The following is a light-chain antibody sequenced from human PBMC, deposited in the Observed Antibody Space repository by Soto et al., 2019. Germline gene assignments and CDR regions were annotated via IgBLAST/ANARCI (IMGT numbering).Light chain of an antibody. CDR1: QSVSSNY. CDR2: GAS. V-gene: IGKV3-20*01. Sequence: EIVLTQSPGTLSLSPGEGATLSCRASQSVSSNYLAWYQQKPGQAPRLLIYGASTRATGIPDRFSGSGSGTDFTRTISRLEPEDFAVYYWQQYGSSPWTFGEGTKVEIK. J-gene: IGKJ1*01. CDR3: QQYGSSPWT.